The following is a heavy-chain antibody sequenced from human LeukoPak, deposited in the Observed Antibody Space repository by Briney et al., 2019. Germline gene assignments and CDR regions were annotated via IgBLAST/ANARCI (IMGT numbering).Heavy chain of an antibody. J-gene: IGHJ4*02. CDR2: INWSGGST. D-gene: IGHD2-2*01. V-gene: IGHV3-20*04. Sequence: GGSLRLSCTASGLAIDEHGMSWVRQVAGKGLEWVSGINWSGGSTGYADPLRGRFTISRDNAKNSLYLQMDSLRAEDTALYYCARAPITSPFYFDYWGQGTLVTVSS. CDR1: GLAIDEHG. CDR3: ARAPITSPFYFDY.